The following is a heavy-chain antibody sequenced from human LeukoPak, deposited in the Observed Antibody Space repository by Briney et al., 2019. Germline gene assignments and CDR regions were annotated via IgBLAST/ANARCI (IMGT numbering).Heavy chain of an antibody. V-gene: IGHV4-38-2*01. D-gene: IGHD6-19*01. CDR2: IYHSGST. J-gene: IGHJ6*03. CDR1: GYSISSGYF. Sequence: SETLSLTCAVSGYSISSGYFWGCIRQPPGKGLEWIGSIYHSGSTYYNPSLKSRVTISVDTSKNQFSLKLSSVTAADTAVYYCATIYAGGSSGWYLKSYYYYMDVWGKGTTVTVSS. CDR3: ATIYAGGSSGWYLKSYYYYMDV.